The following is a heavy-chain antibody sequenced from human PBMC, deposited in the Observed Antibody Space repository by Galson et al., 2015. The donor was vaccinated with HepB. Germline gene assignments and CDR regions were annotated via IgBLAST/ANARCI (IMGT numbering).Heavy chain of an antibody. CDR2: IIPILGIA. J-gene: IGHJ4*02. CDR1: GGTFSSYT. D-gene: IGHD2-15*01. V-gene: IGHV1-69*04. CDR3: ARDPGCSGGSCYSG. Sequence: SVKVSCKASGGTFSSYTISWVRQAPGQGLEWMGRIIPILGIANYAQKFQGRVTITADKYTSSAYMELSSLRSEDTAVYYCARDPGCSGGSCYSGWGQGTLVTVSS.